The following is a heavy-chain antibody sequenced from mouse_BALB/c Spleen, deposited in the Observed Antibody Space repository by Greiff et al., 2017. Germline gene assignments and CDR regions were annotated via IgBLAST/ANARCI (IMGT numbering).Heavy chain of an antibody. J-gene: IGHJ1*01. CDR3: ARDYYGSSYGGYFDV. Sequence: VQGVESGPGLVAPSQSLSITCTVSGFSLTSYGVHWVRQPPGKGLEWLGVIWAGGSTNYNSALMSRLSISKDNSKSQVFLKMNSLQTDDTAMYYCARDYYGSSYGGYFDVWGAGTTVTVSS. CDR2: IWAGGST. D-gene: IGHD1-1*01. CDR1: GFSLTSYG. V-gene: IGHV2-9*02.